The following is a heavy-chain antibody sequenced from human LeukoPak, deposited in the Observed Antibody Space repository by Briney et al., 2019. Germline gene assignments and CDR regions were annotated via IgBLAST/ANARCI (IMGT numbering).Heavy chain of an antibody. CDR2: IYHSGST. CDR1: GYSLSSVYS. V-gene: IGHV4-38-2*02. D-gene: IGHD1-26*01. J-gene: IGHJ4*02. CDR3: ARDRGSYYFDY. Sequence: PQTRSLTSILSGYSLSSVYSWGWIRQPPGKGLEWIGSIYHSGSTYYNPSLKSRVTISVDTAKNQFSLKLSSVTAADTAVYYCARDRGSYYFDYWGQGTLVTVSS.